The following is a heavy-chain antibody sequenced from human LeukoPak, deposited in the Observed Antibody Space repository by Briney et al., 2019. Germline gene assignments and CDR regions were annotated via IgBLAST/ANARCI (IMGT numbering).Heavy chain of an antibody. CDR2: ISGDGGST. V-gene: IGHV3-43*02. Sequence: PGGSLRLSCAASGFTFDDYAMHWVRQAPGKGLEWVSLISGDGGSTYYADSVKGRFTISRDNSKNTLYLQMNSLRGEDTAVYYCAREGDSSGWEFDYWGQGTLVTVSS. CDR3: AREGDSSGWEFDY. CDR1: GFTFDDYA. J-gene: IGHJ4*02. D-gene: IGHD6-19*01.